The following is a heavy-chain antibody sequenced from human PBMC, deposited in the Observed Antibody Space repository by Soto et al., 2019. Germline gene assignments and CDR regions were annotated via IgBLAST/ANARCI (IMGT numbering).Heavy chain of an antibody. J-gene: IGHJ6*02. CDR2: IDPSDSYT. CDR3: MILPIGHIHSQHLGVMDV. CDR1: GYSFTSYW. V-gene: IGHV5-10-1*01. D-gene: IGHD1-26*01. Sequence: GESLKISCKGSGYSFTSYWISWVRQMPGKGLEWMGRIDPSDSYTNYSPSFQGHVTISADKSISTAYLQWSSLKASDTAMYYCMILPIGHIHSQHLGVMDVWGQGTTVTVSS.